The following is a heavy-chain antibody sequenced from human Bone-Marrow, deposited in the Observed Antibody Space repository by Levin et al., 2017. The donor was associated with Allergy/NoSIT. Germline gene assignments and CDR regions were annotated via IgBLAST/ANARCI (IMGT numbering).Heavy chain of an antibody. CDR1: GFSFSGYG. V-gene: IGHV3-33*01. Sequence: GESLKISCAASGFSFSGYGMHWVRQAPGKGLEWVAVVWSDGSNDYYSDSVKGRFTISRDNSENTLYLQMSSLRAEDTAVYYCARDTSKGYGMDVWGPGTTVTVS. J-gene: IGHJ6*02. CDR3: ARDTSKGYGMDV. CDR2: VWSDGSND. D-gene: IGHD2-2*01.